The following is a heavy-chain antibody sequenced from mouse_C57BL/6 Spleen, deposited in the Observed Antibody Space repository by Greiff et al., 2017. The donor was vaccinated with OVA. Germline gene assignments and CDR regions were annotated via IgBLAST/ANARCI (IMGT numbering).Heavy chain of an antibody. D-gene: IGHD2-10*01. Sequence: VKLVESGAELVRPGASVTLSCKASGYTFTDYEMHWVKQTPVHGLEWIGAIDPETGGTAYNQKFKGKAILTADKSSSPAYMELRSLTSEDSAVYYCTRPTPYFDYWGQGTTLTVSS. CDR1: GYTFTDYE. CDR3: TRPTPYFDY. V-gene: IGHV1-15*01. CDR2: IDPETGGT. J-gene: IGHJ2*01.